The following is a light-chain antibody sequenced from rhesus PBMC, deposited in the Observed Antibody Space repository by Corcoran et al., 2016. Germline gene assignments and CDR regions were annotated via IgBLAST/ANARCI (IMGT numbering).Light chain of an antibody. CDR1: QSVSSY. CDR3: YQYSSGWT. CDR2: GAS. Sequence: QVILTQSPGTLSLSPGERATLSCRASQSVSSYLAWYQQKPGQAPRHLIYGASSRATGVAARFSGRGVGTVFTLPISILEPEDVGVYHCYQYSSGWTFGQGTKVEIK. V-gene: IGKV3-10*01. J-gene: IGKJ1*01.